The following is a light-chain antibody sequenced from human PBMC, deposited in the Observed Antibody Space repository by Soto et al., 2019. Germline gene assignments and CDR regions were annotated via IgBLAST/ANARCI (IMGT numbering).Light chain of an antibody. CDR1: QSVRTS. V-gene: IGKV3-11*01. Sequence: EVVLTQSPATLSLSPGERSSVSCRSSQSVRTSLAWYQHKPGQAPRLVIYDASLRANGVPARFGGSGSGTDFTLTISSLEPEDFAVYYCQQRSNWPLITFGQGTRLEIK. J-gene: IGKJ5*01. CDR2: DAS. CDR3: QQRSNWPLIT.